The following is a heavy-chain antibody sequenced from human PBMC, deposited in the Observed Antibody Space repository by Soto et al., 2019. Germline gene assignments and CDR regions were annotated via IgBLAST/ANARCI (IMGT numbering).Heavy chain of an antibody. CDR1: GYTFTSYY. D-gene: IGHD3-9*01. CDR3: AINAGLRYFDSKPAGAFDS. V-gene: IGHV1-46*01. J-gene: IGHJ3*02. CDR2: INPSGGST. Sequence: ASVKVSCKASGYTFTSYYMHWVRQAPGQGLEWMGIINPSGGSTSYAQKFQGRVTMTRDTSTSTVYMELSSLRSEDTAVYYCAINAGLRYFDSKPAGAFDSWGKGTMVTVSS.